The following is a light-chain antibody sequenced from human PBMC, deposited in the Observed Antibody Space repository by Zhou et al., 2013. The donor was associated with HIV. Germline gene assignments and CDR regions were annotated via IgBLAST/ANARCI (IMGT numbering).Light chain of an antibody. CDR1: QDISNY. J-gene: IGKJ3*01. Sequence: DIQMTQSPSSLSASVGDRVTITCQASQDISNYLNWFQQKPGKAPKLLIYDASHLQTGVPARFSGSGSGTHFSLTISSLRPEDVGTHYCQQYDDLVTFGPGTKLEIK. CDR2: DAS. V-gene: IGKV1-33*01. CDR3: QQYDDLVT.